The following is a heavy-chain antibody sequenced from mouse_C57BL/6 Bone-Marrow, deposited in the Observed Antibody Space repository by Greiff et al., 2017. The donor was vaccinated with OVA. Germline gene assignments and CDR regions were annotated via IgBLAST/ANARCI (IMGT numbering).Heavy chain of an antibody. CDR2: IHPNSGST. CDR3: ARWFIPEAMDY. Sequence: QFQLQQPGAELVKPGASVKLSCKASGYTFTSYWMHWVKQRPGQGLEWIGMIHPNSGSTNYNEKFKSKATLTVDKSSSTAYMQLSSLTSEDSAVYYCARWFIPEAMDYWGQGTSVTVSS. J-gene: IGHJ4*01. V-gene: IGHV1-64*01. CDR1: GYTFTSYW. D-gene: IGHD1-1*01.